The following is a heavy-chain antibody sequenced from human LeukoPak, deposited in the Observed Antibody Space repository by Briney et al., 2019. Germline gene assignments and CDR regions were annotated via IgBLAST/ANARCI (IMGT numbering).Heavy chain of an antibody. CDR2: IWYDGSNK. CDR1: GFTFSTYG. J-gene: IGHJ4*02. D-gene: IGHD6-19*01. V-gene: IGHV3-33*01. CDR3: ARGVIAVAGTVDY. Sequence: GRSLRLSCEASGFTFSTYGMHWVRQAPGKGLEWVAVIWYDGSNKYYADSVKGRFTISRDNSKNTLYLQMNSLRAEDTAVYYCARGVIAVAGTVDYWGQGTLVTVSS.